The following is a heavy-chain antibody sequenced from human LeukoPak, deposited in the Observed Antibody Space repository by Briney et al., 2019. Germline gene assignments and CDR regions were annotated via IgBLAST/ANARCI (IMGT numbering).Heavy chain of an antibody. CDR1: GFTFSSYE. D-gene: IGHD3-10*01. CDR2: ISSSRSNTI. V-gene: IGHV3-48*03. Sequence: GGSLRLSCAASGFTFSSYEMNWVRQAPGKGLEWVSYISSSRSNTIYYADSVKGRFTISRDDAKNSLYLQMSSLRVEDTAVYYCARDLYYYGSGNYVPGFPDYWGQGTLVTVSS. CDR3: ARDLYYYGSGNYVPGFPDY. J-gene: IGHJ4*02.